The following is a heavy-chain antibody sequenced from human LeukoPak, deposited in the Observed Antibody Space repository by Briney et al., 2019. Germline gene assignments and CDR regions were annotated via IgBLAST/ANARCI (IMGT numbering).Heavy chain of an antibody. V-gene: IGHV3-23*01. CDR2: ISGSGGST. J-gene: IGHJ3*02. CDR3: ARVGIVVVYAFDI. D-gene: IGHD1-26*01. CDR1: GFTFSSYA. Sequence: PGGSLRLSCAASGFTFSSYAMSWVRQAPGKGLEWVSAISGSGGSTYYADSVKGRFTISRDNSKNTLYLQMNSLRAEDTAVYYCARVGIVVVYAFDIWGQGTMVTVSS.